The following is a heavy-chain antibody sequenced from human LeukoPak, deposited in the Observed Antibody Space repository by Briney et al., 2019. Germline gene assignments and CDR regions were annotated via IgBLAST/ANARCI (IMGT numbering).Heavy chain of an antibody. J-gene: IGHJ4*02. Sequence: GGSLRLSCAASGFTFSSYAMHWVRQAPGKGLEWVAVISYDGSNKYYADSVKGRFTISRDNSKNTLYLQMNSLRAEDTAVYYCARDQGGWDLWSYGPFDYWGQGTLVTVSS. CDR2: ISYDGSNK. V-gene: IGHV3-30-3*01. CDR1: GFTFSSYA. D-gene: IGHD5-18*01. CDR3: ARDQGGWDLWSYGPFDY.